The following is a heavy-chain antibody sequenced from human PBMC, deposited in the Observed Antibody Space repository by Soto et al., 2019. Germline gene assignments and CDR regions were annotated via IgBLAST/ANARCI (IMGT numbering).Heavy chain of an antibody. V-gene: IGHV4-4*02. CDR3: ARHIAVSGTRGFDH. CDR1: GGSITSNW. J-gene: IGHJ4*02. Sequence: QVQLQESGPGLMKPSGTLSLTCAVSGGSITSNWGSWVRQPPGKGLEWIAEIFHTGRSNYNPSLMSRLTISMDKSKNHLSLNMNSVTAADTAVYSCARHIAVSGTRGFDHWGQGTLVTVSS. D-gene: IGHD2-21*01. CDR2: IFHTGRS.